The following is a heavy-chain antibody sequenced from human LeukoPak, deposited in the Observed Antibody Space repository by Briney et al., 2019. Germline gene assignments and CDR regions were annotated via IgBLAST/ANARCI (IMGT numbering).Heavy chain of an antibody. CDR2: ISGSGGST. V-gene: IGHV3-23*01. Sequence: GGSLRLSCAASGFTFSSYAMRWVRQAPGKGLEWVSAISGSGGSTYYADSGKGRFTISRDNSKNTLYLQMNSLRAEDTAVYYCAKDGEQYYRSVPPSFFDYWGQGTLVTVSS. J-gene: IGHJ4*02. CDR1: GFTFSSYA. CDR3: AKDGEQYYRSVPPSFFDY. D-gene: IGHD3-10*01.